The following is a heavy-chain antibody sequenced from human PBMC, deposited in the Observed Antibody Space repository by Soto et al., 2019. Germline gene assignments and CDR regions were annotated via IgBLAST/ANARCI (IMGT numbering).Heavy chain of an antibody. V-gene: IGHV4-31*03. J-gene: IGHJ6*02. Sequence: QVQLQESGPGLVKPSQTLSLTCIVSGGSMSSRDYYWSWIRQYPGKGLEWIGYIYYSGSTYYPSSLMSRVSRSIDTSKKQFSLKRNSVTAADTAVYYCARERLDSGVGQVAMDVWGQGITVTVSS. D-gene: IGHD2-8*01. CDR2: IYYSGST. CDR1: GGSMSSRDYY. CDR3: ARERLDSGVGQVAMDV.